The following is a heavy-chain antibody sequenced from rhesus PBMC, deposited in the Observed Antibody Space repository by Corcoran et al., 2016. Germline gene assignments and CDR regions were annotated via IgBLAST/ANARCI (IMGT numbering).Heavy chain of an antibody. J-gene: IGHJ4*01. CDR2: IYGSSGST. V-gene: IGHV4-76*01. Sequence: QVQLQESGPGVVKPSETLSLTCAVSGGSFRSGYDWGWIRQPPGKGLEWIGYIYGSSGSTNYNPSLKNRVTISKDASKNQFSLKLSSVTAADTAVYYCARVLLRSFDYWGQGVLVTVSS. CDR3: ARVLLRSFDY. D-gene: IGHD2-27*01. CDR1: GGSFRSGYD.